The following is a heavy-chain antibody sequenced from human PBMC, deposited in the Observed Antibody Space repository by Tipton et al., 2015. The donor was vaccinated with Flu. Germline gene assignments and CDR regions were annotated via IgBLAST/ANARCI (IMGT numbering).Heavy chain of an antibody. Sequence: CAASGFTFRDYWMAWVRQAPGKGLEWVANIRRDAGDKGYADSVKGRFTVSRDNAKNAVFLQMSSLTAEDTAIYYCARDVMGALDYWGQGTLVTVAS. CDR1: GFTFRDYW. CDR2: IRRDAGDK. CDR3: ARDVMGALDY. D-gene: IGHD1-26*01. J-gene: IGHJ4*02. V-gene: IGHV3-7*01.